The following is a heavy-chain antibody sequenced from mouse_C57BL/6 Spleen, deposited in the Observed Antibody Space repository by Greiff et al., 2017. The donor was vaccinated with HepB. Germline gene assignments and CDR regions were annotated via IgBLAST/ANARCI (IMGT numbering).Heavy chain of an antibody. CDR3: ARQGITTVVAPDWYFDV. D-gene: IGHD1-1*01. CDR2: ISSGGSYT. J-gene: IGHJ1*03. V-gene: IGHV5-6*01. CDR1: GFTFSSYG. Sequence: EVQGVESGGDLVKPGGSLKLSCAASGFTFSSYGMSWVRQTPDKRLEWVATISSGGSYTYYPDSVKGRFTISRDNAKNTLYLQMSSLKSEDTAMYYCARQGITTVVAPDWYFDVWGTGTTVTVSS.